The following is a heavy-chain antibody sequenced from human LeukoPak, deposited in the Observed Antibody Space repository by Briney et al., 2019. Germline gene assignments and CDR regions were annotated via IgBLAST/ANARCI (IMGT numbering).Heavy chain of an antibody. D-gene: IGHD5-12*01. CDR3: AKVPSGYDY. CDR1: GFTFSSYA. J-gene: IGHJ4*02. CDR2: ISGSGGST. Sequence: GGSLRLSCAAAGFTFSSYAMSWVRQARGKGLEWVSAISGSGGSTYYADSGKGRFTISRDNSKNTLYLQMNSLRAEDTAVYYCAKVPSGYDYWGQGTLVTVSS. V-gene: IGHV3-23*01.